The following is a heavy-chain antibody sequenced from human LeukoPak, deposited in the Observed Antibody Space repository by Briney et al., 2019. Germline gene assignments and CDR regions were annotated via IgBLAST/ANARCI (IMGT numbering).Heavy chain of an antibody. J-gene: IGHJ5*02. CDR2: INPNSGGT. CDR1: GYTFTGYY. CDR3: ARVPSDILTGGWFDP. D-gene: IGHD3-9*01. Sequence: ASVKVSCKASGYTFTGYYMHWVRQAPGQGLEWMGWINPNSGGTNYAQKFQGRVTMTRDTSISTAYMELSRLRSDDTAVYYCARVPSDILTGGWFDPWGQGTLVTVSS. V-gene: IGHV1-2*02.